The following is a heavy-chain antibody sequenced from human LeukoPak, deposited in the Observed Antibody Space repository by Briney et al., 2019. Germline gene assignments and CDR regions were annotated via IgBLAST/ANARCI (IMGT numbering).Heavy chain of an antibody. CDR1: GGTFSSNA. J-gene: IGHJ5*02. V-gene: IGHV1-69*04. CDR3: ARERLDGRFGEFTQPNWFDP. Sequence: SVKLSCKASGGTFSSNANSWVRHGPGQGLELMGRIIPIFGIANYAQKFQGRVTITADRSTSTAYMELSRLRSEDTAVYYCARERLDGRFGEFTQPNWFDPWGQGTLVTVSS. CDR2: IIPIFGIA. D-gene: IGHD3-10*01.